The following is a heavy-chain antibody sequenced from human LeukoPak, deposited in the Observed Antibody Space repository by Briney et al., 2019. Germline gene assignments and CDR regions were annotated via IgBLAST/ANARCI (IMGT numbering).Heavy chain of an antibody. CDR2: ISYDGSNK. J-gene: IGHJ4*02. V-gene: IGHV3-30*18. CDR1: GFSVSSNY. D-gene: IGHD6-13*01. CDR3: AKSAAAGIPCDY. Sequence: PGGSLRLSCAASGFSVSSNYMHWVRQAPGKGLEWVAVISYDGSNKYYADSVKGRFTISRDNSKNTLYLQMNSLRAEDTAVYYCAKSAAAGIPCDYWGQGTLVTVSS.